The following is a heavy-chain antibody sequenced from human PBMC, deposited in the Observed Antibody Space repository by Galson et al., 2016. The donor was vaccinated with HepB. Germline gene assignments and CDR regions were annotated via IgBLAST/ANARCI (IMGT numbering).Heavy chain of an antibody. Sequence: SVKVSCKASGYTFTSYYIHWVRQAPGQGLEWMGIINPGGGSTTYAQNFQGRVTMTRDTSTSTVYMELSSLRSDDTAVYYCARDRGTFPFFDSWGQGTLVTVSS. CDR2: INPGGGST. CDR3: ARDRGTFPFFDS. D-gene: IGHD1-1*01. V-gene: IGHV1-46*01. CDR1: GYTFTSYY. J-gene: IGHJ4*02.